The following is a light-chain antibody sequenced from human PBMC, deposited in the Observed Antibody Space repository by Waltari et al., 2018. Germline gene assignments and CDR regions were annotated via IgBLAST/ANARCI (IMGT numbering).Light chain of an antibody. J-gene: IGLJ2*01. CDR3: SSYTSVNTR. CDR1: SSDVDGFNF. CDR2: DVA. Sequence: QSALTQPASMSGSPGQSITLSCTGTSSDVDGFNFFSWYQQYPGKAPKLIIYDVANRPSGVSHRFSGSRSGNTASLTISGLQAEDEADYYCSSYTSVNTRFGGGTKLTVL. V-gene: IGLV2-14*03.